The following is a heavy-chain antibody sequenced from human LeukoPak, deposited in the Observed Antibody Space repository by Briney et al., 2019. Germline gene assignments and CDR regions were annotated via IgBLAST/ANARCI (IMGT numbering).Heavy chain of an antibody. CDR1: GDTFSSYA. CDR2: IIPIFGTA. Sequence: SVKVSCKASGDTFSSYAISWVRQAPGQGLEWMGGIIPIFGTANYAQKFQGRVTITADESTSTAYMELSSLRSEDTAVYYCARATFRLAVADTWGQGTLVTVSS. J-gene: IGHJ5*02. CDR3: ARATFRLAVADT. V-gene: IGHV1-69*13. D-gene: IGHD6-19*01.